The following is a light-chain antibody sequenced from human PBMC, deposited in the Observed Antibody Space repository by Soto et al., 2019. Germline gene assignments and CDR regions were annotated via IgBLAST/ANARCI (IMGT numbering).Light chain of an antibody. CDR2: AAS. J-gene: IGKJ3*01. V-gene: IGKV1-27*01. CDR3: QEYHSPPFT. CDR1: QGIGNS. Sequence: DIQMTQSPSSLSASVGDTVTITCRASQGIGNSLAWYQQKAGKVPDLLIYAASTLQSGVPSHFSGSGSGTDFTLTISSLQPEDVATYYCQEYHSPPFTFGPGTKVDI.